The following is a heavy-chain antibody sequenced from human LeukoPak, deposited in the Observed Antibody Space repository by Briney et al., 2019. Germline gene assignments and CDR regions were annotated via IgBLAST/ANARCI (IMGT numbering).Heavy chain of an antibody. J-gene: IGHJ3*02. CDR2: ISSSSSYI. CDR1: GFTFSSYS. V-gene: IGHV3-21*01. Sequence: GGSLRLACAASGFTFSSYSMNWVRQAPGKGLEWVSSISSSSSYIYYADSVKGRFTISRDNAKNSLYLKMNSLRAEDTAAYYCARVGDGRAFDIWGLGTMVTVSS. D-gene: IGHD2-15*01. CDR3: ARVGDGRAFDI.